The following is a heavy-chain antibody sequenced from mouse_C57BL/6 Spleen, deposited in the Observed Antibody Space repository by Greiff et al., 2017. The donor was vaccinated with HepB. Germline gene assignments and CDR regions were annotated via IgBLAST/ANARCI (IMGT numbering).Heavy chain of an antibody. J-gene: IGHJ2*01. Sequence: VKLQESGPELVKPGASVKISCKASGYAFSSSWMNWVKQRPGKGLEWIGRIYPGDGDTNYNGKFKGKATLTADKSSSTAYMQLSSLTSEDSAVYFCARQGLGRDYWGQGTTLTVSS. V-gene: IGHV1-82*01. CDR1: GYAFSSSW. D-gene: IGHD4-1*01. CDR2: IYPGDGDT. CDR3: ARQGLGRDY.